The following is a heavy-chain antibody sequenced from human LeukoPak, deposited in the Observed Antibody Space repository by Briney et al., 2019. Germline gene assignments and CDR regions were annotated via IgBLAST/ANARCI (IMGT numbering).Heavy chain of an antibody. CDR1: GYTFTGYY. Sequence: ASVKVSCKASGYTFTGYYIHWMRQAPGQGLEWMGWINPNSGGTNDAQKFQGRVTMTTGTSISTAYMELSRLRSDDTALYYCARGGWSGYSYGSEPEKYFDYWGQGTLVTVSS. J-gene: IGHJ4*02. D-gene: IGHD5-18*01. V-gene: IGHV1-2*02. CDR2: INPNSGGT. CDR3: ARGGWSGYSYGSEPEKYFDY.